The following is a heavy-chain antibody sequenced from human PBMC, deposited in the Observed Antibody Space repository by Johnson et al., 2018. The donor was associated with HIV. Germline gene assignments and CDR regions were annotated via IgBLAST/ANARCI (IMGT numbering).Heavy chain of an antibody. J-gene: IGHJ3*02. Sequence: VQLVESGGGLVQPGGSLRLSCAASGFTFSDYYMSWVRQAPGKGLEWVSVIYSGGSTYYADSVKGRFTISRDNSKNTLYLQMNSLRAEDTAVYYCARDRGYSGSYFGAFDIWGQGTMVTVSS. CDR2: IYSGGST. CDR1: GFTFSDYY. CDR3: ARDRGYSGSYFGAFDI. V-gene: IGHV3-66*01. D-gene: IGHD1-26*01.